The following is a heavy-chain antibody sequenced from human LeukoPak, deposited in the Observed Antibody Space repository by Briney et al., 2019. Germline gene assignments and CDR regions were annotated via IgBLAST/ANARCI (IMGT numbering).Heavy chain of an antibody. CDR2: ISAYNGNT. J-gene: IGHJ4*02. CDR3: AKDRGPIAASGDDSEYYFDY. Sequence: ASVKVSCKASGYTFTSYGISWVRQSPGQGLEWMGWISAYNGNTNYAQKLQGRVTMTTDTSTSTAYMELRSLRAEDTAVYYCAKDRGPIAASGDDSEYYFDYWGQGTLVTVSS. D-gene: IGHD6-13*01. CDR1: GYTFTSYG. V-gene: IGHV1-18*01.